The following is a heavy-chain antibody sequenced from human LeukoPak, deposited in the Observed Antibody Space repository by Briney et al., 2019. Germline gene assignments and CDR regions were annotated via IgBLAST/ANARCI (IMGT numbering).Heavy chain of an antibody. CDR1: EFTFSNFA. D-gene: IGHD3-22*01. V-gene: IGHV3-23*01. CDR2: ISGSGDIT. J-gene: IGHJ3*02. CDR3: AKDLLQTFFFDSSGYYSDAFGM. Sequence: GGSLRLSCAASEFTFSNFAMSWVRQAPGKGLEWVSTISGSGDITYYADSVKGRFTISRDNSKNTLSLHMNTLRAEDTAVYYCAKDLLQTFFFDSSGYYSDAFGMWGQGTMVTVSP.